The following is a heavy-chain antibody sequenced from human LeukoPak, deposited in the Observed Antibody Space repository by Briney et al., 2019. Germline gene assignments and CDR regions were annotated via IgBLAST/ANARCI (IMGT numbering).Heavy chain of an antibody. CDR1: VYTFTKYY. CDR3: ARAGIAAAILD. D-gene: IGHD6-13*01. CDR2: INPVSGGT. J-gene: IGHJ4*02. Sequence: GASVKVSCKASVYTFTKYYVYWVRQAPGQGLEWMGWINPVSGGTNYAQKFQGRVTMTRDTSITTAYMELSRLRSDDTAVYYCARAGIAAAILDWGQGTLVTVSS. V-gene: IGHV1-2*02.